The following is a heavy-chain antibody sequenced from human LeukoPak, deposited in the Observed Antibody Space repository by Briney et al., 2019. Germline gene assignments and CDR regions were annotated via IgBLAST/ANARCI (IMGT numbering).Heavy chain of an antibody. V-gene: IGHV1-18*01. J-gene: IGHJ4*02. D-gene: IGHD4-17*01. Sequence: ASVKVSCKASGYTFTSYDINWVRQATGQGLEWMGWISAYNGNTNYAQKLQGRVTMTTDTSTSTAYMELRSLRSDDTAVYYCARDAMFDYGDYGDFDYWGQGTLVTVSS. CDR2: ISAYNGNT. CDR3: ARDAMFDYGDYGDFDY. CDR1: GYTFTSYD.